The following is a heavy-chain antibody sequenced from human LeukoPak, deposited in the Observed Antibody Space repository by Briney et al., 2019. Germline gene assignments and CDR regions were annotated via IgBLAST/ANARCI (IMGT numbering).Heavy chain of an antibody. J-gene: IGHJ4*02. D-gene: IGHD3-16*01. V-gene: IGHV4-59*01. Sequence: PSENLSLTCTVSGGSISSYYWSWIRQPPGKGLEWIGYIYYSGSTNYNPSLKSRVTISVDTSKNQFSLKLSSVTAADTAVYYCARGIRTGPKLWGGSYYFDYWGQGTLVTVSS. CDR3: ARGIRTGPKLWGGSYYFDY. CDR1: GGSISSYY. CDR2: IYYSGST.